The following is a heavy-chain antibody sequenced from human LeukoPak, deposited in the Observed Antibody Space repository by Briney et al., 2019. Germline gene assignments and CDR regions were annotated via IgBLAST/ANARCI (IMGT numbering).Heavy chain of an antibody. CDR2: INWNGGST. CDR1: GFTFYDYG. J-gene: IGHJ6*03. D-gene: IGHD3-9*01. Sequence: TGGSLRLSCAASGFTFYDYGMSWVRQAPGKGLEWVSGINWNGGSTGYADSVKGRFTISRDNAKNPLYLQMNSLRAEDTALYYCAREGAEYDILTGYYRYYYYMDVWGKGTTVTVSS. CDR3: AREGAEYDILTGYYRYYYYMDV. V-gene: IGHV3-20*04.